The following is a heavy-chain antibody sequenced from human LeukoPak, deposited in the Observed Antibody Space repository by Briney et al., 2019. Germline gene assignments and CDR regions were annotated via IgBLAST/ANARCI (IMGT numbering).Heavy chain of an antibody. V-gene: IGHV3-48*03. Sequence: GGSLRLSCAASGFTFSSYEMNWVRQAPGKGLEWVSYISSSGSTRYYADSVKGRFTISRDNAKNSLYLQMNSLKTEDTAVYYCTTGITLVWGVMVDYWGQGTLVTVSS. D-gene: IGHD3-10*01. CDR2: ISSSGSTR. J-gene: IGHJ4*02. CDR1: GFTFSSYE. CDR3: TTGITLVWGVMVDY.